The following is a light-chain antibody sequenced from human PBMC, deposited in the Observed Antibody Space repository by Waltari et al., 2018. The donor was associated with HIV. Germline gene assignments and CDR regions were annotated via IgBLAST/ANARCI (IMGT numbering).Light chain of an antibody. CDR3: CSYAGSYTYV. J-gene: IGLJ1*01. V-gene: IGLV2-11*01. Sequence: QSALTQPRSVSGSPGQSLTISCTGTSRDVGGYNYVSWYQQHPGKAPKVRIYDVSKRPSGVPDRFSGSKSGNTASLTISGLQAEDEADYYCCSYAGSYTYVFGTGTKVTVL. CDR2: DVS. CDR1: SRDVGGYNY.